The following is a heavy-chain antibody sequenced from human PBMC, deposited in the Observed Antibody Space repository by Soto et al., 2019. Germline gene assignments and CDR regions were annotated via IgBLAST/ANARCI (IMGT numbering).Heavy chain of an antibody. Sequence: PSETLSLTCAVYGGSFSGYYWSWIRQPPGKGLEWIGEINHSGSTNYNPSLKSRVTISVDTSKNQFSLKLSSVTAADTAVYYCARGDKYCSGGSCYSFSYMDVWGKGTTVTVSS. D-gene: IGHD2-15*01. CDR2: INHSGST. CDR3: ARGDKYCSGGSCYSFSYMDV. CDR1: GGSFSGYY. J-gene: IGHJ6*03. V-gene: IGHV4-34*01.